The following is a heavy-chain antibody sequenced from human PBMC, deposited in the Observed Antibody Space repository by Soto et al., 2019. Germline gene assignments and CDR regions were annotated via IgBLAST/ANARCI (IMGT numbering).Heavy chain of an antibody. CDR3: ARQTVVRGVARRDY. CDR1: GWSFSGCY. V-gene: IGHV4-34*01. J-gene: IGHJ4*02. D-gene: IGHD3-10*01. Sequence: PSETLSLTSAAYGWSFSGCYWSWIRQPPGKGLEWIGEINRSRSTNCNPSLKSRVSILVDTSKNQFSLQLSSVTAADTAVYYCARQTVVRGVARRDYWGQG. CDR2: INRSRST.